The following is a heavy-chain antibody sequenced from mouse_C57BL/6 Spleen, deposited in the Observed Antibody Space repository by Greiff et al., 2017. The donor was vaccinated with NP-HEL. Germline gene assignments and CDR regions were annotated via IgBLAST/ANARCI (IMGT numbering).Heavy chain of an antibody. J-gene: IGHJ1*03. CDR3: ARTYYDPDWYFDV. CDR1: GYTFTSYW. V-gene: IGHV1-64*01. Sequence: VQLQQSGAELVKPGASVKLSCKASGYTFTSYWMHWVKQRPGQGLEWIGMIHPNSGSTNYNEKFKSKATLTVDKSSSTAYMQLSSLTSEDSAVYYCARTYYDPDWYFDVWGTGTTVTVSS. D-gene: IGHD2-4*01. CDR2: IHPNSGST.